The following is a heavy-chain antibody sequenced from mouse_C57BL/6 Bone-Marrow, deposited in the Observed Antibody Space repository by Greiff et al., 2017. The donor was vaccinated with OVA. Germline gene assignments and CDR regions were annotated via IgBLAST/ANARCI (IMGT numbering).Heavy chain of an antibody. CDR1: GFTFSSYG. D-gene: IGHD1-1*01. CDR2: ISSGGSYT. Sequence: EVKLVESGGDLVKPGGSLTLSCAASGFTFSSYGMSWVRQTPDKRLEWVATISSGGSYTYYPDSVKGRFTISRDNAKNTLYLQMSSLKSEDTAMYYCALYGSSPDYWGQGTTLTVSS. J-gene: IGHJ2*01. V-gene: IGHV5-6*01. CDR3: ALYGSSPDY.